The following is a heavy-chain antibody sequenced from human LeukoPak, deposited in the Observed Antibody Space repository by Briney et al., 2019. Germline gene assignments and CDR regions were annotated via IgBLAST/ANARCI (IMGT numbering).Heavy chain of an antibody. J-gene: IGHJ4*02. CDR3: ARQKLSGPNAFDY. D-gene: IGHD1-26*01. CDR2: IYYSWTT. CDR1: GGSTSSGSDY. Sequence: SETLSLTCTVSGGSTSSGSDYWGWIRQTPGKGLEWIGSIYYSWTTYYNPSLKSRVTISADKSKNQFSLRVSSVTAADTAVYYCARQKLSGPNAFDYWGQGTLVTVSS. V-gene: IGHV4-39*01.